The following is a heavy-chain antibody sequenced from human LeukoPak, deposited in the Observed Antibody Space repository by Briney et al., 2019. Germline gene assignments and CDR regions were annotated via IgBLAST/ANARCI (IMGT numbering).Heavy chain of an antibody. CDR2: INPNSGGT. D-gene: IGHD6-19*01. J-gene: IGHJ3*02. CDR1: GYTFSDYY. V-gene: IGHV1-2*06. CDR3: ARELQGDNSGTFDAFDI. Sequence: ASVKVSCKASGYTFSDYYMHWVRQAPGQGPEWMGRINPNSGGTNYAQKFQGRVTMTRDTSISTAYMELSRLRSDDTAVYYCARELQGDNSGTFDAFDIWGQGTMVTVSS.